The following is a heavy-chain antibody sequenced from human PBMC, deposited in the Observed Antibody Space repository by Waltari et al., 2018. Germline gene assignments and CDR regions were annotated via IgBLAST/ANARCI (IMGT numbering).Heavy chain of an antibody. CDR1: GGSISSYD. Sequence: QVQLQESGPGLVKPSETLSLTCTVSGGSISSYDWSWIRQPPGKGLEWIGYIYYSGSTNPHPSPKSRVTISVDTSKNHFSLKLSSVTAADTAVYYCARGLESSGWYGFGLAEYFDLWGRGTLVTVSS. D-gene: IGHD6-19*01. J-gene: IGHJ2*01. CDR2: IYYSGST. CDR3: ARGLESSGWYGFGLAEYFDL. V-gene: IGHV4-59*01.